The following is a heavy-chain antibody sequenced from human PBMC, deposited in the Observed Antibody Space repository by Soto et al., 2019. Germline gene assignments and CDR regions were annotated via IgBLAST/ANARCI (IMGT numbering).Heavy chain of an antibody. Sequence: GGSLRLSCAASGFSCSIYAMIWVRQAPGKGLEWVSGIIGNAKDIYYADSVKGRFTISRDNSKNTLFLQMSSLRADDTAVYYCAKDACPDGLWDIDSWGHGT. CDR1: GFSCSIYA. CDR2: IIGNAKDI. CDR3: AKDACPDGLWDIDS. V-gene: IGHV3-23*01. D-gene: IGHD1-26*01. J-gene: IGHJ5*01.